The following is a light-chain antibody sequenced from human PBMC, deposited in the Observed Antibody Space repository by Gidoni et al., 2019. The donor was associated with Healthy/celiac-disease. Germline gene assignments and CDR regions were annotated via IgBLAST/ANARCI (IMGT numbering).Light chain of an antibody. CDR3: QQSYSTPD. J-gene: IGKJ3*01. V-gene: IGKV1-39*01. Sequence: DIQMTQSPSSLSASVGDRVTITCRASQSISSDLNWYQQKPGKAPKLLIYAASSLQSGVPSRLSGSGSGTDFTLTISSLQPEDFATYYCQQSYSTPDFGPGTKVDIK. CDR2: AAS. CDR1: QSISSD.